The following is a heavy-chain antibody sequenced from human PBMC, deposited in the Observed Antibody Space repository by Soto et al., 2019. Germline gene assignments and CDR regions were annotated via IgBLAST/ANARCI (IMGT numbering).Heavy chain of an antibody. J-gene: IGHJ5*01. CDR2: ISTDNGDT. CDR3: ARGENWFDS. V-gene: IGHV1-18*01. D-gene: IGHD1-26*01. Sequence: QVPLVQSGAEVRKPGASVKVSCKASGYTFTIFQITWVRQAPGQGLEWMGWISTDNGDTNSAQSLQGRVTMTTDTSTTTTFMELRSLTSDDTAVYFCARGENWFDSWGQGTLVTVSS. CDR1: GYTFTIFQ.